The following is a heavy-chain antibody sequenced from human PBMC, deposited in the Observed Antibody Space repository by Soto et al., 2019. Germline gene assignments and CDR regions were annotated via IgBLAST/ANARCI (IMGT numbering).Heavy chain of an antibody. CDR1: GFTFSNYG. Sequence: EVQLVESGGGLVKPGGSLRLSCAASGFTFSNYGMNWVRQAPGKGLEWVSSISSSSSNIYYGDSVEGRFTLSSDNAKSSVCLQMNSLRAEDSAMYSCARELDGTSQIDNWGRGTLETVSS. D-gene: IGHD2-2*01. J-gene: IGHJ4*02. CDR2: ISSSSSNI. CDR3: ARELDGTSQIDN. V-gene: IGHV3-21*01.